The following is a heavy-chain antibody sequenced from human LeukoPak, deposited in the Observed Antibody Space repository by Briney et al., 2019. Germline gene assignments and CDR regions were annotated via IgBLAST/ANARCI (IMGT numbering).Heavy chain of an antibody. Sequence: PGGSLRLSCAASGFTFSSYAMSWVRQAPGKGLEWVSAISGSGGSTYYADSVKGRFTISRDSSKNTLYLQMNSLRAEDTAVYYCAKRPSYGSGSYYFDYWGQGTLVTASS. J-gene: IGHJ4*02. D-gene: IGHD3-10*01. V-gene: IGHV3-23*01. CDR1: GFTFSSYA. CDR3: AKRPSYGSGSYYFDY. CDR2: ISGSGGST.